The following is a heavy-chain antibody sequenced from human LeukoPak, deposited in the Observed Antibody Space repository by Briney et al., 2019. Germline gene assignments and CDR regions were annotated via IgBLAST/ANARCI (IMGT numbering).Heavy chain of an antibody. Sequence: SVKVSCKASGGTFSNYAISWVRQAPGQGLEWMGRIIPMLDIANYAQKFQGRVTITADKSTSTVYMELRSLRSDDTAVYYCARDSGEGPDYWGQGTLVTVSS. CDR3: ARDSGEGPDY. V-gene: IGHV1-69*04. CDR2: IIPMLDIA. CDR1: GGTFSNYA. D-gene: IGHD4-17*01. J-gene: IGHJ4*02.